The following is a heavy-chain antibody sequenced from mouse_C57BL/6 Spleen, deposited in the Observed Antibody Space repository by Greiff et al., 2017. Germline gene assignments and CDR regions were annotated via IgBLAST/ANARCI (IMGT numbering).Heavy chain of an antibody. CDR3: ARGVSYDYVLFDY. CDR1: GYTFTSYG. J-gene: IGHJ2*01. Sequence: VQLQQSGAELARPGASVKLSCKASGYTFTSYGISWVKPRTGQGLEWIGEIYPRSGNNSYNEKFKGKATLPADKSSSTAYMELRSLTSEDSAVYFCARGVSYDYVLFDYWGQGTTLTVAS. V-gene: IGHV1-81*01. D-gene: IGHD2-4*01. CDR2: IYPRSGNN.